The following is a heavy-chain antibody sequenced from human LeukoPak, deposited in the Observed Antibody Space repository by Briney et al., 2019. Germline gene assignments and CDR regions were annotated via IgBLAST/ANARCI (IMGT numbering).Heavy chain of an antibody. J-gene: IGHJ6*02. V-gene: IGHV4-39*01. CDR2: IYYSGST. CDR1: GGSISSSSHY. D-gene: IGHD4-17*01. Sequence: SETLSLTCTVSGGSISSSSHYWGWIRQPPGKGLEWIGSIYYSGSTYYNPSLKSRVTISVDTSKNQFSLKLSSVTAADTAVYYCARGGETTVTGDFDYYYYGMDVWGQGTTVTVSS. CDR3: ARGGETTVTGDFDYYYYGMDV.